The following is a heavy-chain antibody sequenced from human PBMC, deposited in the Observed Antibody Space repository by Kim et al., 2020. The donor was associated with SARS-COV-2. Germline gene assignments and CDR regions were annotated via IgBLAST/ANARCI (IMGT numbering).Heavy chain of an antibody. CDR3: AIHPPGIVVTTNGGY. CDR1: GFTFSSYS. Sequence: GGSLRLSCAASGFTFSSYSMNWVRQAPGKGLEWVSYISSSSSTIYYADSVKGRFTISRGNVKNSLYLQMNSLRDEDTAVYYCAIHPPGIVVTTNGGYWGQGTLVTVSS. V-gene: IGHV3-48*02. CDR2: ISSSSSTI. J-gene: IGHJ4*02. D-gene: IGHD3-22*01.